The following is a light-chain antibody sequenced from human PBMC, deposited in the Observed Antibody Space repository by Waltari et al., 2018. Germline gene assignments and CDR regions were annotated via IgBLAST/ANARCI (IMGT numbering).Light chain of an antibody. V-gene: IGLV2-14*01. Sequence: QSALTQPASVSGSPGQSITISCTGSSSDVGGYNYVSWYQQHPGKAPKLMTYHVSERPSGVSNRFSGSKSGNTASLTISGLQAEDEADYYCISYTTSNTWVFRGGTKLTVL. CDR3: ISYTTSNTWV. CDR1: SSDVGGYNY. J-gene: IGLJ3*02. CDR2: HVS.